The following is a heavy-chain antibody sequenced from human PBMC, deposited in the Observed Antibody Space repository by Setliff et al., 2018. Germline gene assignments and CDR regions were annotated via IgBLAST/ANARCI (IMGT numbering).Heavy chain of an antibody. CDR3: AREQWLDPPGYYYMDV. Sequence: PSETLSLTCTVSGGSISSSSYYWGWIRQPAGKGLEWIGHIYIGGSANYNPSLKSRVTMSIDTSKNQFSLKLNSVTAADMAVYYRAREQWLDPPGYYYMDVWAKGTTVTVSS. CDR2: IYIGGSA. D-gene: IGHD6-19*01. V-gene: IGHV4-61*09. CDR1: GGSISSSSYY. J-gene: IGHJ6*03.